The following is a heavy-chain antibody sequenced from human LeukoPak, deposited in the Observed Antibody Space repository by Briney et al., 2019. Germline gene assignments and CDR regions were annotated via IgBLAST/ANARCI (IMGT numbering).Heavy chain of an antibody. CDR3: ARLGYCSSTSCNNWFDP. CDR1: GGSISSSSYY. D-gene: IGHD2-2*01. CDR2: IYYSGST. J-gene: IGHJ5*02. V-gene: IGHV4-39*01. Sequence: PSETLSLTCTVSGGSISSSSYYWGWIRQPPGKGLEWIGSIYYSGSTYYNPSLKNRVTISVDTSKNQFSLKLSSVTAADTAVYYCARLGYCSSTSCNNWFDPWGQGTLVTVSS.